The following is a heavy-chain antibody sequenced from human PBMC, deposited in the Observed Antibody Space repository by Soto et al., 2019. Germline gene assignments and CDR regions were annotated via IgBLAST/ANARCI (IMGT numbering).Heavy chain of an antibody. CDR2: IYYSGST. CDR1: GGSISSGGYY. V-gene: IGHV4-31*03. D-gene: IGHD3-10*01. J-gene: IGHJ5*02. Sequence: QVQLQESGPGLVKPSQTLSLTCTVSGGSISSGGYYWSWIRQHPGKGLEWIGYIYYSGSTYYNPSLKSRLTISVDSSKHQFSPKLSSVTAAVTAVYYCARGTFGELWPNSFDPWGQGTLVTVSS. CDR3: ARGTFGELWPNSFDP.